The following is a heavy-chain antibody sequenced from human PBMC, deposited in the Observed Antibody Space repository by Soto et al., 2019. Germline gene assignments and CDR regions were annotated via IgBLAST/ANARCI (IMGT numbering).Heavy chain of an antibody. CDR3: ARENSVQAWLHHFDH. CDR2: ISDDGASI. J-gene: IGHJ4*02. V-gene: IGHV3-48*03. CDR1: GFSFSSFA. D-gene: IGHD5-18*01. Sequence: GGSLRLSCEASGFSFSSFAMNWVRQAPGRGLEWVSYISDDGASIYYADSLKGRFTISRDNAKNSLSLQMNNLRAEDTAVYYCARENSVQAWLHHFDHWGLGTLVTVSS.